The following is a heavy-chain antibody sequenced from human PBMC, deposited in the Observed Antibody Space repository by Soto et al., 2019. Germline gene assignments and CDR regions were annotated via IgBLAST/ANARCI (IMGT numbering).Heavy chain of an antibody. D-gene: IGHD3-22*01. J-gene: IGHJ4*02. V-gene: IGHV3-30-3*01. CDR1: GFTFSSYA. CDR2: ISYDGSNK. CDR3: ARDVGRYYDSSGLDY. Sequence: VQLVESGGGVVQPGRSLRLSCAASGFTFSSYAMHWVRQAPGKGLEWVAVISYDGSNKYYADSVKGRFTISRDNSKNTLYLQMNSLRAEDTAVYYCARDVGRYYDSSGLDYWGQGTLVTVSS.